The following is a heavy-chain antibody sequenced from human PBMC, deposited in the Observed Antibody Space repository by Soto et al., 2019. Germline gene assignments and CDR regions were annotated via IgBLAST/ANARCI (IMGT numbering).Heavy chain of an antibody. J-gene: IGHJ4*02. CDR2: IYYSGST. CDR3: ASVSGSWYRRGRKILD. D-gene: IGHD6-19*01. Sequence: SETLSLTCTVSGGSISSGGYYWSWIRQHPGKGLEWIGYIYYSGSTYYNPSLKSRVTISVDTSKNQFSLKLSSVTAADTAVYYCASVSGSWYRRGRKILDWGPGPLVTVSS. V-gene: IGHV4-31*03. CDR1: GGSISSGGYY.